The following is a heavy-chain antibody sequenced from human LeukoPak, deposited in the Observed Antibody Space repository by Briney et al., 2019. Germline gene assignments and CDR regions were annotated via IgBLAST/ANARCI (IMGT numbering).Heavy chain of an antibody. CDR3: AKGDKPVIAMVKFDY. CDR2: ISTSSSTM. Sequence: GGSLRLSCAASGFTFSTYSMNWVRQAPGKGLEWVSYISTSSSTMYYADSVKGRFTISRDNARNTLYMQMNSLRAEDTAVYYCAKGDKPVIAMVKFDYWGQGTLVTVSS. J-gene: IGHJ4*02. V-gene: IGHV3-48*01. CDR1: GFTFSTYS. D-gene: IGHD5-18*01.